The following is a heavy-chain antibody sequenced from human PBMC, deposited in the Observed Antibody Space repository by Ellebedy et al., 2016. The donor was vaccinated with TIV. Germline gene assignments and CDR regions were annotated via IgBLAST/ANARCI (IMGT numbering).Heavy chain of an antibody. CDR2: ISGSGSTI. V-gene: IGHV3-48*03. Sequence: GGSLRLSCVASGFTFSTYEMNWVRQAPGKGLEWISYISGSGSTIYYADSVKGRFTISRDNAKNSLYLQMSSLRVEDTAVYYCVRANNYGYVPPECFDSWGQGTTVTVSS. D-gene: IGHD3-10*02. CDR3: VRANNYGYVPPECFDS. J-gene: IGHJ6*02. CDR1: GFTFSTYE.